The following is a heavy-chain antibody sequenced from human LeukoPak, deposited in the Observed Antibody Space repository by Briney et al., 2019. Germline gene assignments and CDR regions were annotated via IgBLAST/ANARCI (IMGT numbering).Heavy chain of an antibody. CDR3: ARGRGEYSSSQKYFDY. CDR2: IYYSGST. CDR1: GGSISSGGYY. V-gene: IGHV4-39*01. J-gene: IGHJ4*02. Sequence: SETLSLTCTVSGGSISSGGYYWSWIRQPPGKGLEWIGSIYYSGSTYYNPSLKSRVTISVDTSKNQFSLKLSSVTAADTAVYYCARGRGEYSSSQKYFDYWGQGTLVTVSS. D-gene: IGHD6-13*01.